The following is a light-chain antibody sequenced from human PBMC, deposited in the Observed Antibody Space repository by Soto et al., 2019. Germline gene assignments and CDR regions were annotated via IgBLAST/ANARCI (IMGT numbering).Light chain of an antibody. CDR2: KAS. CDR1: QTISSW. V-gene: IGKV1-5*03. Sequence: DIQMPQSPSTLSASVGDRVAITCRASQTISSWLAWYQQKPGQAPKLLIYKASSLESAVPSRFSGSGSGTEFTLTISGLQPDDFATYYCQQYNSYPLTFGGGTKVDIK. CDR3: QQYNSYPLT. J-gene: IGKJ4*01.